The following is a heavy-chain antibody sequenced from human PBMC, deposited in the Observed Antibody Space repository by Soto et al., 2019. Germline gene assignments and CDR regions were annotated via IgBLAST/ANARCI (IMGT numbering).Heavy chain of an antibody. V-gene: IGHV3-30-3*01. J-gene: IGHJ5*02. CDR1: GFTFSSYA. CDR3: ARDGLAAAGNPFDP. D-gene: IGHD6-13*01. Sequence: PGGSLRLSCAASGFTFSSYAMHWVRQAPGKGLEWVAVISYDGSNKYYADSVKGRFTISRDNSKSTLYLQMNSLRAEDTAVYYCARDGLAAAGNPFDPWGQGTLVTVSS. CDR2: ISYDGSNK.